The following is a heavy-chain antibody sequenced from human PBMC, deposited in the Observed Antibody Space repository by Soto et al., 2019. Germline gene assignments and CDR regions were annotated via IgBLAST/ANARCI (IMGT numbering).Heavy chain of an antibody. Sequence: GGSLRLSCAASGFTFSSYAMSWVRQDPGKGLEWVSAISGSGGSTYYADSVKGRFTISRDNSKNTLYLQMNSLRAEDTAVYYCAKVDLWDSPSLHFDYWGQGTLVTVSS. V-gene: IGHV3-23*01. CDR1: GFTFSSYA. D-gene: IGHD3-3*01. CDR3: AKVDLWDSPSLHFDY. CDR2: ISGSGGST. J-gene: IGHJ4*02.